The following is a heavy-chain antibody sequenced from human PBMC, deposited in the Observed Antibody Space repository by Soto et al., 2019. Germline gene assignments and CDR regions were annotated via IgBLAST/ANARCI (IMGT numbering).Heavy chain of an antibody. CDR3: TTPSGSSLRFDP. CDR1: GFTFSNAW. J-gene: IGHJ5*02. CDR2: IKSKTDGGTT. Sequence: PGGSLRLSCAASGFTFSNAWMSWVRQAPGKGLEWVGRIKSKTDGGTTDYAAPVKGRFTISRDDSKNTLYLQMNSLKTEDTAVYYCTTPSGSSLRFDPWGQGTLVTVSS. V-gene: IGHV3-15*01. D-gene: IGHD3-10*01.